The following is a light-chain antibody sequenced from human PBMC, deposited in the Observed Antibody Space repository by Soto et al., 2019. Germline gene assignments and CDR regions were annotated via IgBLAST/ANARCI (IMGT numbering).Light chain of an antibody. CDR2: GAS. J-gene: IGKJ1*01. V-gene: IGKV3-20*01. CDR1: QSVSKY. Sequence: EIVLTQSPGTLALSPGEGATLSCRASQSVSKYLAWYQQKPGQAPRLLIYGASSRATGIPDSFSGSGSGTDFTLTISSLEPEDCAVYYCQHYGVSPQTFGQGTKVQIK. CDR3: QHYGVSPQT.